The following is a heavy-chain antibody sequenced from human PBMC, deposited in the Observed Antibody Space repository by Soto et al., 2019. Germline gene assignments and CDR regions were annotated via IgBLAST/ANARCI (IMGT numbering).Heavy chain of an antibody. D-gene: IGHD3-16*01. CDR3: ASVGGRWTSHKAEDLLAFDI. CDR1: GFTFSDHS. CDR2: TRNKANSYTT. J-gene: IGHJ3*02. V-gene: IGHV3-72*01. Sequence: PGGSLRLSCAPSGFTFSDHSMDWVRQAPGKGLEWVGRTRNKANSYTTEYAASVKGRFTISRDDSKNSLYLQMNSLKTEDTAVYYCASVGGRWTSHKAEDLLAFDIWGQGTMVTVSS.